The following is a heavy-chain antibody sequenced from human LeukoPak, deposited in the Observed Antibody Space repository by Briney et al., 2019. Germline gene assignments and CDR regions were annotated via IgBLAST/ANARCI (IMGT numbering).Heavy chain of an antibody. CDR3: ARDGGGAYGDYVPFDY. CDR1: GYTFTSYG. D-gene: IGHD4-17*01. J-gene: IGHJ4*02. Sequence: ASVKVSCEASGYTFTSYGISWVRQAPGQGLEWMGWISAYNGNTNYAQKLQGRVTMTTDTSTSTAYMELRSLRSDDTAVYYCARDGGGAYGDYVPFDYWGQGTLVTVSS. CDR2: ISAYNGNT. V-gene: IGHV1-18*01.